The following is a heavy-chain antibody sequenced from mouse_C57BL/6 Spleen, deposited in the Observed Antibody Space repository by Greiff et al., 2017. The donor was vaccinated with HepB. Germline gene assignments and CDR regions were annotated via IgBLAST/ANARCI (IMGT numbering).Heavy chain of an antibody. V-gene: IGHV2-2*01. D-gene: IGHD1-1*01. CDR2: IWSGGST. CDR1: GFSLTSYG. Sequence: VQLQQSGPGLVQPSQSLSITCTVSGFSLTSYGVHWVRQSPGKGLEWLGVIWSGGSTYYNAAFIFRLSISKDNTKSQVFFKMNSLQADDTAIYYCARDYGSSHAWFAYWGQGTLVTVSA. CDR3: ARDYGSSHAWFAY. J-gene: IGHJ3*01.